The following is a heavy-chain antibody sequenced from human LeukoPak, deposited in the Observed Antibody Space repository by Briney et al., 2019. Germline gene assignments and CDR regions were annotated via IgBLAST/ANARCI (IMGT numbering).Heavy chain of an antibody. CDR2: INCNGGST. Sequence: PGGSLRLSCAASGFTFDDYGMSWVRQARGKGREWGSGINCNGGSTGYADSVKGRFTISRDNAKNSLYLQMNSLRAEATALYYCARGRGSVAEAAGMDVWGKGTTVTVSS. CDR3: ARGRGSVAEAAGMDV. J-gene: IGHJ6*04. V-gene: IGHV3-20*04. D-gene: IGHD6-13*01. CDR1: GFTFDDYG.